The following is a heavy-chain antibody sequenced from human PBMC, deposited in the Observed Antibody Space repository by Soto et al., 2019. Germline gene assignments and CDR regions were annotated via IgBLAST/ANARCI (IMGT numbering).Heavy chain of an antibody. V-gene: IGHV4-59*08. J-gene: IGHJ3*02. CDR3: ARPAVIAADHAFAI. CDR1: GGSFSTYY. CDR2: IYDSRSI. Sequence: PSETLSLTCTVSGGSFSTYYWSWIRQPPGKGLEWIGYIYDSRSINYNPSLRSRVTISLDTSKNQFSLNLSSVTAADTAMYYCARPAVIAADHAFAIWGQGTMVTVSS. D-gene: IGHD6-13*01.